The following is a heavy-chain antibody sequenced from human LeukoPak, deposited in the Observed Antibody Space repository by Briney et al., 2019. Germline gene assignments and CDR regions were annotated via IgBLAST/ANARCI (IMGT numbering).Heavy chain of an antibody. Sequence: GGSLSLSCAASGFPFDDYAMHWVRQAPGKGLEWVSLISWDGGSTYYADSVKGRFTISRDNSKNSLYLQMNSLRAEDTALYYCAKDATYYYDSSGYYPDYWGQGTLVTVSS. J-gene: IGHJ4*02. D-gene: IGHD3-22*01. CDR3: AKDATYYYDSSGYYPDY. CDR1: GFPFDDYA. CDR2: ISWDGGST. V-gene: IGHV3-43D*03.